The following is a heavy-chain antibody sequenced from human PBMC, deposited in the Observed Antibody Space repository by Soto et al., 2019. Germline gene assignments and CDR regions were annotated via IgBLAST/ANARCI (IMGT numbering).Heavy chain of an antibody. V-gene: IGHV5-51*01. CDR2: IYPGDSDT. Sequence: PGESLKISCQGSGYTFTNYLIVLVRQMPGKGPEWMGIIYPGDSDTKYNPSFQGQVTISADKSITTTYLQWSSLKASDTAIYYCAASIFYYGMDVWGQGTTVTVSS. J-gene: IGHJ6*02. CDR3: AASIFYYGMDV. CDR1: GYTFTNYL.